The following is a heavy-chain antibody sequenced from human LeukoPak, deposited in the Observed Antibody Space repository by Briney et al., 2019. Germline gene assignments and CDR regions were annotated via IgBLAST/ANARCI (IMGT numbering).Heavy chain of an antibody. CDR1: GYTFTSYG. J-gene: IGHJ6*02. CDR2: ISAYNGNT. D-gene: IGHD5-24*01. CDR3: ARGSGMATILYYGMDV. V-gene: IGHV1-18*01. Sequence: ASVKVSCKASGYTFTSYGISWVRQAPGQGLEWMGWISAYNGNTNYAQKFQGRVTITADESTSTAYMELSSLRSEDTAVYYCARGSGMATILYYGMDVWGQGTTVTVSS.